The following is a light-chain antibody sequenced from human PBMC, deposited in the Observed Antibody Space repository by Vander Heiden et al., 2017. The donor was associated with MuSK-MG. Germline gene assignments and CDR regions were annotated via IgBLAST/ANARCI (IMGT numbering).Light chain of an antibody. V-gene: IGLV3-21*02. CDR1: NIGYKS. J-gene: IGLJ1*01. Sequence: SYVLTQPPSVSVAPGQTARITCGGDNIGYKSVHWYQQEPGQAPVLVVYDDRDRPSGIPERFSGSNSGNTATLTISRVEAGDEADYYCQVWDSSTDHLVFGTGTKVTVL. CDR2: DDR. CDR3: QVWDSSTDHLV.